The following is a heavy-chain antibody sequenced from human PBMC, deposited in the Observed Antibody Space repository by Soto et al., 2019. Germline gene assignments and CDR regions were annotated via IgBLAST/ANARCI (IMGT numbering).Heavy chain of an antibody. V-gene: IGHV3-30*18. Sequence: QVQLVESGGGVVQPGRSLRLSCAASGFTFSSYGMHWVRQAPGKGLEWVAVISYDGSNKYYADSVKGRFTISRDNSKNRRYLQRNSLRAEERVVYYCAKDLVGATLPYGMAVWAKGPRSPSP. CDR3: AKDLVGATLPYGMAV. CDR1: GFTFSSYG. J-gene: IGHJ6*02. CDR2: ISYDGSNK. D-gene: IGHD1-26*01.